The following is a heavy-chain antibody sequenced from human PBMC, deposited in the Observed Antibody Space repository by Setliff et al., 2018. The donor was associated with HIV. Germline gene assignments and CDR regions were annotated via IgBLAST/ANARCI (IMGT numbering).Heavy chain of an antibody. D-gene: IGHD3-10*01. V-gene: IGHV4-39*01. J-gene: IGHJ6*03. Sequence: SETLSLTCTVSGGSISTSRYYWGWIRQPPGKGLEWIGSINYRGNTYYNPSLKSRAAISVDTSKNQISLKLSSVTAADTAVYYCASLDGSESPYIYYYYMDVWGKGTAVTVS. CDR2: INYRGNT. CDR3: ASLDGSESPYIYYYYMDV. CDR1: GGSISTSRYY.